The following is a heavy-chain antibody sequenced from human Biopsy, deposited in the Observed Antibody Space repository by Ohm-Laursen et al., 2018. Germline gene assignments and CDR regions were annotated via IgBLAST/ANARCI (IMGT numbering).Heavy chain of an antibody. J-gene: IGHJ6*02. CDR3: AKDLSYYYTSGTTNHYYGLDV. CDR2: IGGSGTST. V-gene: IGHV3-23*01. CDR1: GFTFSNYA. D-gene: IGHD3-10*01. Sequence: SLRLSCSASGFTFSNYAMTWVRQAPGKGLEWVSSIGGSGTSTYYADSVKGRFTISRDNSKNTMYLEMNSLRAEDTALYYCAKDLSYYYTSGTTNHYYGLDVWGRGTTVTVSS.